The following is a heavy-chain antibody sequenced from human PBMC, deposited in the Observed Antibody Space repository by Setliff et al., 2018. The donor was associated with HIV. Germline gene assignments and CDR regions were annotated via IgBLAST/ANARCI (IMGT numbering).Heavy chain of an antibody. V-gene: IGHV4-34*01. J-gene: IGHJ4*02. D-gene: IGHD2-21*01. CDR3: ASLFYYNRIDY. CDR1: GGSFSNYY. Sequence: SETLSLTCAVYGGSFSNYYWSWIRQPPGKGLEWIGEINHSGSTYYNPSLKSRVTISVDTSKNQFSLKLSSVTAADTAVYYCASLFYYNRIDYWGQGTLVTVSS. CDR2: INHSGST.